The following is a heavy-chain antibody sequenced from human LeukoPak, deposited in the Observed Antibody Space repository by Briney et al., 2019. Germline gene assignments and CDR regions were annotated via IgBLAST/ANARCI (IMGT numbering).Heavy chain of an antibody. CDR3: ARDDGSSSGLDY. D-gene: IGHD6-6*01. V-gene: IGHV3-33*07. CDR2: IWYDGSNK. CDR1: GFTFSKFW. J-gene: IGHJ4*02. Sequence: QPGGSLRLSCAASGFTFSKFWMTWVRQAPGKGLEWVAVIWYDGSNKYYADSVKGRFTISRDNSKNTLYLQMNSLRAEDTAVYYCARDDGSSSGLDYWGQGTLVTVSS.